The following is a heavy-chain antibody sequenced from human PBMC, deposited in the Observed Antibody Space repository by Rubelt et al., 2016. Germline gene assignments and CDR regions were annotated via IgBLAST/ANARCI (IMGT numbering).Heavy chain of an antibody. D-gene: IGHD4-17*01. J-gene: IGHJ4*02. CDR2: ISAYNGNT. CDR1: GYTFTSYG. Sequence: QVQLVQSGAEVKKPGASVKVSCTASGYTFTSYGISWVRQAPGQGLEWMGWISAYNGNTNYAKKLQGRVTMTTETSTSTAYMGLRSLRSDDTAVYYCARDPYGDRHHDYWGQGTLVTVSS. CDR3: ARDPYGDRHHDY. V-gene: IGHV1-18*01.